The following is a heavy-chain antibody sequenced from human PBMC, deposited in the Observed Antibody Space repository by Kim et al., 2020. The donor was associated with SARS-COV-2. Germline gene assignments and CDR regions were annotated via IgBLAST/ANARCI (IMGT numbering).Heavy chain of an antibody. CDR2: IYYSGST. Sequence: SETLSLTCTVSGGSISSGGYYWSWIRQHPGKGLEWIGYIYYSGSTYYNPSLKSRVTISVDTSKNQFSLKLSSVTAADTAVYYCARARSTPRDSSGYYFDYWGQGTLVTVSS. J-gene: IGHJ4*02. D-gene: IGHD3-22*01. CDR3: ARARSTPRDSSGYYFDY. CDR1: GGSISSGGYY. V-gene: IGHV4-31*03.